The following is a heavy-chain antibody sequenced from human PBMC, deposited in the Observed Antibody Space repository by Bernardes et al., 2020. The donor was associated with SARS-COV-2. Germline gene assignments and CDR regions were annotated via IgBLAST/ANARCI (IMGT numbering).Heavy chain of an antibody. Sequence: GGSLRLSCAASGFTFSSYGMHWVRQAPGKGLEWVAVIRNDGSNKYYADSVKGRFTISRDNSKNTLYLNMNSLRAGDTAVYYCATEEDTSGGYYFDYWGQGTL. J-gene: IGHJ4*02. CDR1: GFTFSSYG. CDR3: ATEEDTSGGYYFDY. V-gene: IGHV3-30*02. D-gene: IGHD6-19*01. CDR2: IRNDGSNK.